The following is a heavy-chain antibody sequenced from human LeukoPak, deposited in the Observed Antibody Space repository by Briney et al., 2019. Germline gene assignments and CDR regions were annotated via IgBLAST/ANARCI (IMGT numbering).Heavy chain of an antibody. D-gene: IGHD6-13*01. J-gene: IGHJ4*02. CDR2: MNPNSGNT. Sequence: ASVKVSCKASGYTFTSYDINWVRQATGQGLEWMGWMNPNSGNTGYAQKFQGRVTMTRDTSISTAYMELSRLRSDDTAVYYCARLYSSSWYRYWGQGTLVTVSS. CDR3: ARLYSSSWYRY. V-gene: IGHV1-8*02. CDR1: GYTFTSYD.